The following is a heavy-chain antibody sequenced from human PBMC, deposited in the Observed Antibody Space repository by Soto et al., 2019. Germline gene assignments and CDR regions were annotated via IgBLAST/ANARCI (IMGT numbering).Heavy chain of an antibody. CDR1: GGSISSYY. J-gene: IGHJ4*02. D-gene: IGHD5-12*01. V-gene: IGHV4-59*08. CDR3: ARHRGYSGKIDY. Sequence: SETLSLTCTVSGGSISSYYWSWIRQPPGKGLEWIGYIYYSGSTNYNPSLKSRVTISVDTSKNQFSLKLSSVTAADTAVYYCARHRGYSGKIDYWGQGTLVTVSS. CDR2: IYYSGST.